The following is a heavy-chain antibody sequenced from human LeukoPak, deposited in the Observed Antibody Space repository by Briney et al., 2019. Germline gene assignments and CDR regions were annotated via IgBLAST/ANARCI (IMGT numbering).Heavy chain of an antibody. D-gene: IGHD3-3*01. J-gene: IGHJ4*02. CDR1: GGSINNYY. Sequence: SETLTLTCSVSGGSINNYYWSWIRQAPGKRLEWIGSVYHTGSTDYNPSLRSPVTISVDTSKNHFSLKVTSVTAADTAIYYCTRDRLGGAVASWIPDCWGQGILVTVSS. CDR2: VYHTGST. CDR3: TRDRLGGAVASWIPDC. V-gene: IGHV4-59*01.